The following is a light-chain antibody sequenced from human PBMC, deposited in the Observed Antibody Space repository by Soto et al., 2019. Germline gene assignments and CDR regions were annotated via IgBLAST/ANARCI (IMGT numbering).Light chain of an antibody. CDR3: QQYNDWPPLT. Sequence: EIVMTQSPATLSVSPGERATLSCRASQSVSSNLAWYQQKRGQAPRLLIYGASTRATGIPARFSGSGSGTEFTLTISSLQSEDFAVYYGQQYNDWPPLTFGGGTKVEIK. V-gene: IGKV3D-15*01. CDR1: QSVSSN. CDR2: GAS. J-gene: IGKJ4*01.